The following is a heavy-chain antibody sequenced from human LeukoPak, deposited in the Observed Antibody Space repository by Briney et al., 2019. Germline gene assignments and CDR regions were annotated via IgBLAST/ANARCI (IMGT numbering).Heavy chain of an antibody. CDR1: GFTVSSNY. CDR2: IYSGGST. J-gene: IGHJ4*02. D-gene: IGHD3-22*01. Sequence: GGSLRLSCAASGFTVSSNYMSWVRQAPGKGLEWVSVIYSGGSTYYADSVKGRFTISRDNSKNTLYLQMNSLRAEDTSVYYCARGVRYDSSGYLPLAFDYWGQGTLVTVSS. CDR3: ARGVRYDSSGYLPLAFDY. V-gene: IGHV3-66*02.